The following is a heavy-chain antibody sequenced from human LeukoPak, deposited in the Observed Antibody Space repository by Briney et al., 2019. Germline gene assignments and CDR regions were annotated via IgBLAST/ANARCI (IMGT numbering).Heavy chain of an antibody. CDR2: ISTYNANT. V-gene: IGHV1-18*01. CDR1: GYTFTNYG. CDR3: ARNGGYYNWFDP. Sequence: GASVKVSCKASGYTFTNYGISWVRQAPGQGLEWMGWISTYNANTNYAQKLQGRATMTTDTSTSTAYMELRSLRSDDTAVYYCARNGGYYNWFDPWGQGTLVTVSS. D-gene: IGHD2-21*02. J-gene: IGHJ5*02.